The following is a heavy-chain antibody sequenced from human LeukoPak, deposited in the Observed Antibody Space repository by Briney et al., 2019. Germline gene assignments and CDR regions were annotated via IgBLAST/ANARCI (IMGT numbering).Heavy chain of an antibody. Sequence: PGGSLRLSCTASGFTFSSYSMNWVRQAPGKGLEWVSITYSDGTTYYADSVKGRFTISRDNSRNTLYVQMKSLRAEDTAVYFCARDRVEVTTSMLGGVKRTVTDYYGMDVWGQGTTVTVSS. CDR1: GFTFSSYS. V-gene: IGHV3-53*01. CDR3: ARDRVEVTTSMLGGVKRTVTDYYGMDV. D-gene: IGHD3-16*01. CDR2: TYSDGTT. J-gene: IGHJ6*02.